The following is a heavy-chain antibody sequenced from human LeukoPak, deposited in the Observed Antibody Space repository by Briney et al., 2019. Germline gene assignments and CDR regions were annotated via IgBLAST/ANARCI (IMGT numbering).Heavy chain of an antibody. CDR1: GFSFSSYE. CDR3: ASRLSSNWYWYFDL. J-gene: IGHJ2*01. Sequence: GGSLRLSCAASGFSFSSYEMNWVRQAPGKGLEWVSYISSSGSTIDYADSVKGRFTISRDNAKNSLYLQMNSLRAEDTSVYYCASRLSSNWYWYFDLWGRGTLVTVSS. D-gene: IGHD6-13*01. V-gene: IGHV3-48*03. CDR2: ISSSGSTI.